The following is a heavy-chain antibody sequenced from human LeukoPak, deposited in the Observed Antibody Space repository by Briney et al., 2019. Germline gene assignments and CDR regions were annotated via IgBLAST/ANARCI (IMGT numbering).Heavy chain of an antibody. J-gene: IGHJ5*02. D-gene: IGHD6-6*01. V-gene: IGHV1-2*02. CDR3: ARDPSSSAGNWFDP. Sequence: GASVKVSCKASGYTFTGYYMHWVRQAPGQGLEWMGWINPNSGGTNYAQKFRGRVTMTRDTSISTAYMELSRLRSDDTAVYYCARDPSSSAGNWFDPWGQGTLVTVSS. CDR2: INPNSGGT. CDR1: GYTFTGYY.